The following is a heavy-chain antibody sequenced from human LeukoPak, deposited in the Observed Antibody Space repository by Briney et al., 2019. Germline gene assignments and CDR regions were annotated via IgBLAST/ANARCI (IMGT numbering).Heavy chain of an antibody. Sequence: GGSLRLSCAASGFTFSSYWMTWVRQAPGKGLERVANIKGDGSDKHYVDSVKGRLTISRDNAKNSLFLEMSSPRAEDTAVYYCARLTVYSSSWLAYYMDVWGKGTTVTVSS. V-gene: IGHV3-7*01. CDR1: GFTFSSYW. D-gene: IGHD6-13*01. CDR3: ARLTVYSSSWLAYYMDV. J-gene: IGHJ6*03. CDR2: IKGDGSDK.